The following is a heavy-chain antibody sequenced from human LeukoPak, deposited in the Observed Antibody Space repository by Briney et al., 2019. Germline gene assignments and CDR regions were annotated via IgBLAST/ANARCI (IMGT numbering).Heavy chain of an antibody. CDR1: GFTFSSYA. J-gene: IGHJ2*01. CDR2: ISGSGGST. D-gene: IGHD3-9*01. CDR3: AKDRESPYYDILTGYYWGYFDL. V-gene: IGHV3-23*01. Sequence: PGGSLRLSCAASGFTFSSYAMSWVRQAPGKGLEWVSAISGSGGSTYYADSVKGRFTISRDNSKNTLYLQMNSLRAEDTAVYYCAKDRESPYYDILTGYYWGYFDLWGRGTLVTVSS.